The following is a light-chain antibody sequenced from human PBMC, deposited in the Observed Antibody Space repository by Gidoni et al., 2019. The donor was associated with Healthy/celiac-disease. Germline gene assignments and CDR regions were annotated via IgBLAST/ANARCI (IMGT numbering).Light chain of an antibody. Sequence: QSALTQPASVSGSPGQSITISCTGTSSDVGGYNHVSWYQPHPGKAPKLMIYDVSNRPSGVSNRFSGSKSGNTASLTISGLLSEDEADYYCSSYTSSSTKVFGGGTKLTVL. CDR1: SSDVGGYNH. V-gene: IGLV2-14*01. CDR3: SSYTSSSTKV. J-gene: IGLJ2*01. CDR2: DVS.